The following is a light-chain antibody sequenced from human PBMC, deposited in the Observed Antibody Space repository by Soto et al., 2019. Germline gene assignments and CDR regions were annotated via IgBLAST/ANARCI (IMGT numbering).Light chain of an antibody. V-gene: IGKV3-20*01. CDR2: GAS. Sequence: EIVLTQSPGTLSLSPGERATLSCRASQSVSSSSLAWYQQKPGQAPRLLIFGASSRATGIPDRFSGSGSGTDFTHTISRLEPEDFAVYYCQQYAGSSTFGQGTKVDIK. CDR3: QQYAGSST. J-gene: IGKJ1*01. CDR1: QSVSSSS.